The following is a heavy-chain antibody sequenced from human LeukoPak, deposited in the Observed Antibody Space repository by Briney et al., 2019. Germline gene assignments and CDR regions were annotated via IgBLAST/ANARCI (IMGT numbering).Heavy chain of an antibody. CDR3: ARGPPYYDFWSGYSDY. V-gene: IGHV3-74*01. J-gene: IGHJ4*02. CDR1: GFTFSSYW. D-gene: IGHD3-3*01. Sequence: PGGSLRLSCAASGFTFSSYWMHWVRQAPGKGLVWVSRINSDGSSTSYADSVKGRFTISRDNAKNTLYLQMSSLRAEDTAVYYCARGPPYYDFWSGYSDYWGQGTLVTVSS. CDR2: INSDGSST.